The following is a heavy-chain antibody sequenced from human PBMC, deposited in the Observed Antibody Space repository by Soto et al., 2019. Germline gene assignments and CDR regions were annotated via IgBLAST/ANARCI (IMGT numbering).Heavy chain of an antibody. CDR3: ARGRLAPNWFYP. Sequence: QVQLQDSGPALVKPSQTLSLTCPVSGASIRSGGYYWSWIFQHPGKGLDCIGYIYYSDSTSYNPLLKSRVSMSVDTYKHQFSLNLSSETPADTAVHDCARGRLAPNWFYPWGQRTLVTVS. J-gene: IGHJ5*02. CDR1: GASIRSGGYY. V-gene: IGHV4-31*03. D-gene: IGHD6-19*01. CDR2: IYYSDST.